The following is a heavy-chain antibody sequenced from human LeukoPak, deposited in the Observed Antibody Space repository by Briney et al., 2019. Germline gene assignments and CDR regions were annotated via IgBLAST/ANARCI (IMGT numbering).Heavy chain of an antibody. CDR1: GYTFTSHW. D-gene: IGHD6-13*01. Sequence: GASVKVSCKASGYTFTSHWIQWVRQAPGQGLEGMGLINPNDGSVAYAHRFQGRVTMTRDTSTSIAYMDLSSLRSEDTAMYYCAKAPRNSSTMLDYWGQGTLLTVSS. V-gene: IGHV1-46*01. J-gene: IGHJ4*02. CDR3: AKAPRNSSTMLDY. CDR2: INPNDGSV.